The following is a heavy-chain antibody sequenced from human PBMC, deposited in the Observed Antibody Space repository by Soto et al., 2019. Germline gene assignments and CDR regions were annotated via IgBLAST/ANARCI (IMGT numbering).Heavy chain of an antibody. CDR3: ARCYCGVGSCYSCWHFDL. CDR2: ISAYNGNT. D-gene: IGHD2-15*01. Sequence: QVQLVQSGSEVKKPGASVKVSCKASGCTFTNYGMSWVRQAPGQGLEWMGWISAYNGNTNHAQNFQGRVTMTTDTSTNTAYMKLRGLRSDDTAVYYCARCYCGVGSCYSCWHFDLWGRGALVTVSS. CDR1: GCTFTNYG. J-gene: IGHJ2*01. V-gene: IGHV1-18*01.